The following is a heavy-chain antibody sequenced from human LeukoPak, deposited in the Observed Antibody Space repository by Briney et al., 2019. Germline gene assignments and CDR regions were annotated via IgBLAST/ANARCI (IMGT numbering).Heavy chain of an antibody. J-gene: IGHJ4*02. Sequence: SETLSLTCAVYGGAFSGYYWSWIRQPPGKGLEWIGEINHSGSTNYNPSLKSRVTISVDTSKNQFSLKLSSVTAADTAVYYCARGALVPAAVRYFDYWGQGTLVTVSS. V-gene: IGHV4-34*01. CDR2: INHSGST. CDR3: ARGALVPAAVRYFDY. CDR1: GGAFSGYY. D-gene: IGHD2-2*01.